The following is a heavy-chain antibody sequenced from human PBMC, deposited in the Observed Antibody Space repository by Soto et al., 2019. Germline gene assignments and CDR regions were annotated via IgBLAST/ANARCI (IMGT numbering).Heavy chain of an antibody. Sequence: SETLSLTCTVSGGSISTYYWTWIRQPPGKGLEWIGCVYYSGSTNYNPSLKSRVTISADTSNNQFSLKLSSVTAADTAVYYCARRLAHNPRYYFDYWGLGTLVTVS. J-gene: IGHJ4*01. CDR3: ARRLAHNPRYYFDY. D-gene: IGHD1-20*01. V-gene: IGHV4-59*08. CDR2: VYYSGST. CDR1: GGSISTYY.